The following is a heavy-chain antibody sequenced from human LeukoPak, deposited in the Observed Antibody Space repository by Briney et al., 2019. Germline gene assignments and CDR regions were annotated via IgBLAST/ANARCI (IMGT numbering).Heavy chain of an antibody. J-gene: IGHJ4*02. Sequence: PSETLSLTCTVSGGSLSSGDYYWSWLRQPPGRGLEWIGYIYYSGSTYYNPSLKSRVTISVDTSKNQFSLKLSSVTAADTAVYYCARASGSSGFYYRSGTSVDYWGQGTLVTVSS. CDR1: GGSLSSGDYY. D-gene: IGHD3-22*01. CDR3: ARASGSSGFYYRSGTSVDY. CDR2: IYYSGST. V-gene: IGHV4-30-4*01.